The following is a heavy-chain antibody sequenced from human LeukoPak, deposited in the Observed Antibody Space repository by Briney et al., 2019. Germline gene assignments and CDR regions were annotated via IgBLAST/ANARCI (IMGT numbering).Heavy chain of an antibody. D-gene: IGHD5-18*01. Sequence: GGSLRLSCAASGFTFSGYWMHWVRQAPGKGLVWVSRINSDGSSTNYADPVKGRFTSSRDNAKNTLYLQINSLRAEDTAVYHCARLDTAMVTYPFDIWGQGTMVTVSS. CDR3: ARLDTAMVTYPFDI. CDR2: INSDGSST. V-gene: IGHV3-74*01. J-gene: IGHJ3*02. CDR1: GFTFSGYW.